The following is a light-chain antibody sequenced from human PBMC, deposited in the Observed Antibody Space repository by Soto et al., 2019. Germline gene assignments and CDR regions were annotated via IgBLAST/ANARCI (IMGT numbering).Light chain of an antibody. CDR3: QQYGSSPQT. CDR1: QSVSSSY. CDR2: GAS. J-gene: IGKJ1*01. Sequence: EIVLTQSPGTLSLSPGEGATLSCRASQSVSSSYLAWHQQKPGQAPRLLIYGASSRATGIPDRFSGSGSGTDFTLTISRLEPEDFAVYYCQQYGSSPQTFGQGTKVDIK. V-gene: IGKV3-20*01.